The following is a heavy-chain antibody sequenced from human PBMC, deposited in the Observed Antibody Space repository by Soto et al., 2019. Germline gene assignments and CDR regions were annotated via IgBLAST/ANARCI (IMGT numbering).Heavy chain of an antibody. CDR1: GGTFSSYT. V-gene: IGHV1-69*02. CDR3: ARGNGYSSSWYRADMVDY. J-gene: IGHJ4*02. CDR2: IIPILGIA. D-gene: IGHD6-13*01. Sequence: QVQLVQSGAEVKKPGSSVKVSCKASGGTFSSYTISWVRQAPGQGLEWMGRIIPILGIANYAQKFQGRVTITADKSTSTAYMELSSLRSEDTAVYYCARGNGYSSSWYRADMVDYWGQGTLVTVSS.